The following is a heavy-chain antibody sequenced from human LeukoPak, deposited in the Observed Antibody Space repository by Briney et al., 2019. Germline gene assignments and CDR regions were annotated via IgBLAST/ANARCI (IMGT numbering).Heavy chain of an antibody. CDR3: ARDRFRMYYYDSSGYYGVFDP. CDR2: INPSGGST. D-gene: IGHD3-22*01. V-gene: IGHV1-46*01. J-gene: IGHJ5*02. CDR1: GYTFTSYY. Sequence: ASVKVSCKASGYTFTSYYMHWVRQAPGQGLEWMGIINPSGGSTSYAQKFQGRVTITADESTSTAYMELSSLRSEDTAVYYCARDRFRMYYYDSSGYYGVFDPWGQGTLVTVSS.